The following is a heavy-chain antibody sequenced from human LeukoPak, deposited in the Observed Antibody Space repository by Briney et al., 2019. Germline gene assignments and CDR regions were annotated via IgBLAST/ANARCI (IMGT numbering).Heavy chain of an antibody. V-gene: IGHV1-2*06. Sequence: ASVKVSCKASGYNFAGYYIHWVRQAPGQGLEWMGRINPRGGETNFAQKFQGRVTMTRDTSISTAYMELSGLRSDDTAVYYCARDNKAMVRGVINGANDAFDIWGQGTMVTVSS. CDR1: GYNFAGYY. J-gene: IGHJ3*02. CDR3: ARDNKAMVRGVINGANDAFDI. CDR2: INPRGGET. D-gene: IGHD3-10*01.